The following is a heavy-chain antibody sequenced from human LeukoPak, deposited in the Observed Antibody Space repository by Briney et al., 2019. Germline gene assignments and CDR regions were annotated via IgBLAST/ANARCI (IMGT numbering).Heavy chain of an antibody. CDR3: ARAGAAGTGVYYYYGMDV. CDR2: IKQDGSEK. Sequence: PGGSLRLSCAASGFTFSSYWMSWVRQAPGKGLEWVANIKQDGSEKYYVDSVKGRFTISRDNAKNSLYLQMNSLRAEDTAVYYCARAGAAGTGVYYYYGMDVRGQGTTVTVSS. J-gene: IGHJ6*02. V-gene: IGHV3-7*01. D-gene: IGHD6-13*01. CDR1: GFTFSSYW.